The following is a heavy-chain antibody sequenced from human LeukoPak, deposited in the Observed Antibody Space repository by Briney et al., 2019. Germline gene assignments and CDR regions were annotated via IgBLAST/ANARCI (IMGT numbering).Heavy chain of an antibody. Sequence: GESLKISCKGSGYSFTTNWVGWVRQMPGKGLESMGIIFPGDSDTRYTPSFQSQVIISADKSTGTVYLQWTSLKASDTAIYYCARPRSYYMYDAFDIWGQGTMVTVSS. V-gene: IGHV5-51*01. J-gene: IGHJ3*02. CDR1: GYSFTTNW. D-gene: IGHD1-26*01. CDR3: ARPRSYYMYDAFDI. CDR2: IFPGDSDT.